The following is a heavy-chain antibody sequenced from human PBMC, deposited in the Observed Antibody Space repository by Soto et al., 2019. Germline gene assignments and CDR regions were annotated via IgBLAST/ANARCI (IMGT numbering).Heavy chain of an antibody. CDR1: GASLNSDY. CDR2: IYYSGTT. CDR3: AKMGARLGRLGTFDF. Sequence: QVQLQESGPGLVKPSDTLSLTCTVSGASLNSDYWSWVRQPPGKGLEWMGYIYYSGTTDYNPSLKSRVTIFLETSRKHFSLRLASVTAADTAVYYCAKMGARLGRLGTFDFWGQGALVTVSS. D-gene: IGHD1-1*01. J-gene: IGHJ4*02. V-gene: IGHV4-59*01.